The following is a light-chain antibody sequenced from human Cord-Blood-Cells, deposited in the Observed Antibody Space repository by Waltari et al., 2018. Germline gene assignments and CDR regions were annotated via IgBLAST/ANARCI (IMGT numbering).Light chain of an antibody. CDR2: GAS. Sequence: IVLTQSPGTLSLSRGERATLSCRASQRVSSSYLAWYQQKPGQAPRLLIYGASSRATGIPDRFSGSGSGTDFTLTISRLEPEDFAVYYCQQYGSSPRTFGQGTKVEIK. CDR1: QRVSSSY. V-gene: IGKV3-20*01. J-gene: IGKJ1*01. CDR3: QQYGSSPRT.